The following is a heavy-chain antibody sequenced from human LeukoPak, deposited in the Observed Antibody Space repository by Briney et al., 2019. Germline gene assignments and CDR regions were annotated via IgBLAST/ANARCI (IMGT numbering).Heavy chain of an antibody. CDR3: AREAPGSAFDI. CDR2: IYSGGST. Sequence: GGSLRLSCAASGFTFSSNYMSWVRQAPGKGLEWVSFIYSGGSTYYSDSVKGRFTISRDNSKNTLYLQMNSLRAEDTAVYYCAREAPGSAFDIWGQGTMVTVSS. CDR1: GFTFSSNY. V-gene: IGHV3-66*01. J-gene: IGHJ3*02.